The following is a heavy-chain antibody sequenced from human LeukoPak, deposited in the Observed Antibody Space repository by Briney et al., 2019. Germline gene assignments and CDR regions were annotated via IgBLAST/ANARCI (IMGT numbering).Heavy chain of an antibody. CDR3: AKVSGGLERRFLDY. CDR1: GFTFSSYA. CDR2: ISGSGGST. J-gene: IGHJ4*02. D-gene: IGHD1-1*01. Sequence: GGSLRLPCAASGFTFSSYAMSWVRQAPGKGLEWVSAISGSGGSTYYADSVKGRFTISRDNSKNTLYLQMNSLRAEDTAVYYCAKVSGGLERRFLDYWGQGTLVTVSS. V-gene: IGHV3-23*01.